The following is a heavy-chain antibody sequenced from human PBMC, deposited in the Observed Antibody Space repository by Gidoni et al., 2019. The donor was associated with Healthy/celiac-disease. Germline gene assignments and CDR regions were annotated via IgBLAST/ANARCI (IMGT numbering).Heavy chain of an antibody. Sequence: EVQVVECGGGLDQHGGCLGLSCAASGFTVSSNYMSWVRQAPGKGLEWVSVIYSGGSTYYADSVKGRFTISRDNSKNTLYLQMNSLRAEDTAVYYCARVPGDWGQGTLVTVSS. CDR2: IYSGGST. CDR3: ARVPGD. CDR1: GFTVSSNY. D-gene: IGHD7-27*01. J-gene: IGHJ4*02. V-gene: IGHV3-66*01.